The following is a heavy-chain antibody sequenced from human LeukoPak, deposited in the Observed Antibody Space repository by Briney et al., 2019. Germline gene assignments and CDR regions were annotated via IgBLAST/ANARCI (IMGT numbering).Heavy chain of an antibody. CDR2: INPNNGGT. J-gene: IGHJ3*02. Sequence: GASVKVSCKASGYTFTSHYMHWVRQAPGQGLEWMGWINPNNGGTKYGHKFQGRVTITRDRSISTAYMELSRLRSDDTAMYYCARVIGGRKRGQGPIDGFDIWGQGTLVTVSS. CDR1: GYTFTSHY. CDR3: ARVIGGRKRGQGPIDGFDI. V-gene: IGHV1-2*02.